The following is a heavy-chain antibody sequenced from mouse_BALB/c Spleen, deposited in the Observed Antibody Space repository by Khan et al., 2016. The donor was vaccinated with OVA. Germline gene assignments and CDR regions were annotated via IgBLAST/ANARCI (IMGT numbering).Heavy chain of an antibody. CDR1: GYSITSNYA. J-gene: IGHJ4*01. D-gene: IGHD1-1*01. CDR2: ISYSGST. Sequence: VQLQQSGPGLVKPFQSLSLTCTVTGYSITSNYAWNWIRQFPGNKLEWVGYISYSGSTSYNPSLKSRISITRDTSKNQFFLQLNSVTTEDTATYYCARGNYYGYAMDYWGQGTSVTVSS. CDR3: ARGNYYGYAMDY. V-gene: IGHV3-2*02.